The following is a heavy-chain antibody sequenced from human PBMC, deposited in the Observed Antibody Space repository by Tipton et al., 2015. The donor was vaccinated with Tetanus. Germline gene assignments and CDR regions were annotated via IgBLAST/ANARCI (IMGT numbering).Heavy chain of an antibody. J-gene: IGHJ4*02. CDR1: GFTVSSNY. CDR3: ARERAYYYDSSGYFGY. V-gene: IGHV3-53*01. D-gene: IGHD3-22*01. Sequence: SLILSCAASGFTVSSNYMSWVRQAPGKGLEWVSVIYSGGSTYYADSVKGRFTISRDNSKNTLYLQMNSLRAEDTAVYYCARERAYYYDSSGYFGYWGQGTLVTVSS. CDR2: IYSGGST.